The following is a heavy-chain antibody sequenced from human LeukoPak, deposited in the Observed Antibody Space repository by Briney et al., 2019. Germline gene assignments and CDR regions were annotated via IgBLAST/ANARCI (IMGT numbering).Heavy chain of an antibody. V-gene: IGHV4-39*07. D-gene: IGHD3-16*02. CDR1: GGSISSSSYY. CDR2: IYYSGST. J-gene: IGHJ4*02. CDR3: ARGHGGVIVKSSTNFDY. Sequence: PSETLSLTCTVSGGSISSSSYYWGWIRQPPGKGLEWIGSIYYSGSTYYNPSLKSRVTISVDTSKNQFSLKLSSVTAADTAVYYCARGHGGVIVKSSTNFDYRGQGTLVTVSS.